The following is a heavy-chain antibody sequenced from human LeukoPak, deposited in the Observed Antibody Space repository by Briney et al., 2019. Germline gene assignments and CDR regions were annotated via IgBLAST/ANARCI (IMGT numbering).Heavy chain of an antibody. V-gene: IGHV3-23*01. D-gene: IGHD6-25*01. CDR2: ISIDGGRT. J-gene: IGHJ6*03. Sequence: GGSLRLSCAASGFTFSSYEMNWVRQAPGKGPEWVSTISIDGGRTYYADSVKGRFTVSRDTSKNTLYLQMNSLRAEDTAGYYRARKGIGSSRYQNMDVWGKGATVTVSS. CDR1: GFTFSSYE. CDR3: ARKGIGSSRYQNMDV.